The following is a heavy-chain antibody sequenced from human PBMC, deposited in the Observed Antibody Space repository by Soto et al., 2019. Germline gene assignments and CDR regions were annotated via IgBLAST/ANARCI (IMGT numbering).Heavy chain of an antibody. V-gene: IGHV4-59*01. CDR1: GGSISSYY. CDR2: IYYSGST. J-gene: IGHJ4*02. Sequence: SETLSLTCTVSGGSISSYYWSWIRQPPGKGLEWIGYIYYSGSTNYNPSLKSRVTISVDTSKNQFSLKLSSVTPADTAVYYCARADNQTMLYRHGYFDYWGQGTLVTVSS. CDR3: ARADNQTMLYRHGYFDY. D-gene: IGHD2-8*01.